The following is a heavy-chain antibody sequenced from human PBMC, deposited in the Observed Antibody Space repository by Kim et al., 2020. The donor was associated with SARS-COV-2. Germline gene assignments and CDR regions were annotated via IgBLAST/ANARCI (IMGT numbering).Heavy chain of an antibody. D-gene: IGHD3-10*01. V-gene: IGHV4-39*07. CDR3: ARANYGSGSYGDWFDP. J-gene: IGHJ5*02. Sequence: IKSRGTLSVDTSKNQFSLKLSSVTAADTAVYYCARANYGSGSYGDWFDPWGQGTLVTVSS.